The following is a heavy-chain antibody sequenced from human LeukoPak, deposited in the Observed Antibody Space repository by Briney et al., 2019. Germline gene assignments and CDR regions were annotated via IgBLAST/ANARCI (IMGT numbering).Heavy chain of an antibody. V-gene: IGHV3-23*01. CDR2: ISGSGGST. CDR1: GFTFSSCA. Sequence: PGGSLRLSCAASGFTFSSCAMSWVRQAPGKGLKWVSAISGSGGSTYYADSVKGRFAISRDNSKNTLYLQMNSLRAEDTAVYYCAKASDIVVVLSFMDVWGKGATVTVSS. D-gene: IGHD2-2*01. J-gene: IGHJ6*03. CDR3: AKASDIVVVLSFMDV.